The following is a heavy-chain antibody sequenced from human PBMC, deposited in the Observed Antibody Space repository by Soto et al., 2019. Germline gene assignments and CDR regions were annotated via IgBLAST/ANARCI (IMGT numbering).Heavy chain of an antibody. Sequence: SETLSITCTVSGGSISSGGYYWSWIRQHPGKGLEWIGYIYYSGSTYYNPSLKSRVTISVDTSKNQFSLKLSSVTAADTAVYYCARERNRYDSSGYYSDYYYGMDVWGQGTTVTVSS. V-gene: IGHV4-31*03. CDR3: ARERNRYDSSGYYSDYYYGMDV. D-gene: IGHD3-22*01. CDR2: IYYSGST. J-gene: IGHJ6*02. CDR1: GGSISSGGYY.